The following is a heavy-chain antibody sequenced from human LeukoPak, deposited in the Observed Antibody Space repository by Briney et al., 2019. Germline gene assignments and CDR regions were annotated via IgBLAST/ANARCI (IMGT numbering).Heavy chain of an antibody. CDR3: AKDRDVLVESALDY. Sequence: RGSLRLSCAASGFTFSNYAMSWVRQAPGKGLEWVSGISGGGASTYYADSVKGRFTISRDNSKNTLYLQLNTLRAEDAAVYYCAKDRDVLVESALDYWGQGTLVTVSS. J-gene: IGHJ4*02. CDR1: GFTFSNYA. D-gene: IGHD2-2*01. CDR2: ISGGGAST. V-gene: IGHV3-23*01.